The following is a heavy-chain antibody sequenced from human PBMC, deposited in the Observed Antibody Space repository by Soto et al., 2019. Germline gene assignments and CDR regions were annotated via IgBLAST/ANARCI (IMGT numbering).Heavy chain of an antibody. J-gene: IGHJ4*02. CDR3: ARGPQHGSGPLFDY. Sequence: SETLSLTCTVSGGSLSSYYWSWIRQPPGKGLEWIGYIYYSGSTYYNPSLKSRVTISVDTSKNQFSLKLSSVTAADTAVYYCARGPQHGSGPLFDYWGQGTLVTVSS. CDR2: IYYSGST. V-gene: IGHV4-59*06. D-gene: IGHD6-25*01. CDR1: GGSLSSYY.